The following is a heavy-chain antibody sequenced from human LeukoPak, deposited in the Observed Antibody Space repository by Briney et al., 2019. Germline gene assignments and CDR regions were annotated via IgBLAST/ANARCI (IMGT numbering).Heavy chain of an antibody. CDR1: GFTFSSYG. J-gene: IGHJ6*02. V-gene: IGHV3-33*01. CDR3: ARDMAEIRYFDWLLHYYGMDV. Sequence: PGGSLRPSCAASGFTFSSYGMHWVRQAPGKGMEWVAVIWYDGSNKYYADSVKGRFTISRDNSKNTLYLQMDSLRAEDTAVYYCARDMAEIRYFDWLLHYYGMDVWGQGTTVTVSS. D-gene: IGHD3-9*01. CDR2: IWYDGSNK.